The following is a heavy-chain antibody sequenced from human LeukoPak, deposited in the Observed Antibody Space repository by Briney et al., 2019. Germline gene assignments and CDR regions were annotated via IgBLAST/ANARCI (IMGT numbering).Heavy chain of an antibody. D-gene: IGHD2-8*01. CDR2: IYYSGST. Sequence: SETLSLTCTVSGGSISSYYWSWIRQPSGKGLEWIGYIYYSGSTNYNPSLKSRVTISVDTSKNQFSLKLSSVTAADTAVYYCARALFCTNGVCEFDYWGQGTLATVSS. V-gene: IGHV4-59*01. CDR1: GGSISSYY. J-gene: IGHJ4*02. CDR3: ARALFCTNGVCEFDY.